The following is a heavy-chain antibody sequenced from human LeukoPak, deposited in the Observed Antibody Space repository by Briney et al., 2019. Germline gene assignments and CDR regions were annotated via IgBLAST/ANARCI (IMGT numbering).Heavy chain of an antibody. CDR1: GFTFDDYG. CDR3: ARDRLRGYYDSSGPHDY. D-gene: IGHD3-22*01. Sequence: GGSLRLSCAASGFTFDDYGMSWVRQAPGKGLEWVSGINWNGGSTGYADSVKGRFTISRDNAKNSLYLQMNSLRAEDTALYYCARDRLRGYYDSSGPHDYWGQGTLVTVSS. CDR2: INWNGGST. J-gene: IGHJ4*02. V-gene: IGHV3-20*04.